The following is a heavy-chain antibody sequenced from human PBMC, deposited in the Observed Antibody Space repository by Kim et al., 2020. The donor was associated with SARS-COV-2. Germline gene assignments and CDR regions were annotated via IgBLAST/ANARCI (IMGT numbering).Heavy chain of an antibody. CDR3: ASRSPFLNFDY. V-gene: IGHV4-4*02. J-gene: IGHJ4*02. Sequence: TSHPSLKSRVTISVDKSKNQFSLKLSSVTAADTAVYYCASRSPFLNFDYWGQGTLVTVSS. D-gene: IGHD6-19*01.